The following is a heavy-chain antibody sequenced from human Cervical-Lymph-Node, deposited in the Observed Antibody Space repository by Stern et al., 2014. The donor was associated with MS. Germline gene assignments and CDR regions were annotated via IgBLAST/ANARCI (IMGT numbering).Heavy chain of an antibody. CDR3: ARDKGFTVSGVIVRTDALDI. D-gene: IGHD2-21*01. CDR2: IHPNSGAT. V-gene: IGHV1-2*02. CDR1: GYSFTDYF. J-gene: IGHJ3*02. Sequence: VQLVQSGAEVKNPGASVKVSCMSSGYSFTDYFIHWVRQASGQGLEWMGWIHPNSGATNFAQMFQGRVTMTRETSISTVYMDLTRLTSDDTAVYYCARDKGFTVSGVIVRTDALDIWGQGTVVTVSS.